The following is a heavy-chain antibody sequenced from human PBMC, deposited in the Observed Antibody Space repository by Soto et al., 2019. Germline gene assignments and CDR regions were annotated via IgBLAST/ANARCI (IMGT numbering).Heavy chain of an antibody. CDR2: IYYSGST. V-gene: IGHV4-31*03. J-gene: IGHJ4*02. D-gene: IGHD4-4*01. CDR3: ARIHDYSNYCDY. CDR1: GGSISSGGYY. Sequence: PSETLSLTCTVSGGSISSGGYYWSWIRQHPGKGLEWIGYIYYSGSTYYNPSLKSRVTISVDTSKYQFSLKLSSVTAADTAVYYCARIHDYSNYCDYWGQGTLVTVSS.